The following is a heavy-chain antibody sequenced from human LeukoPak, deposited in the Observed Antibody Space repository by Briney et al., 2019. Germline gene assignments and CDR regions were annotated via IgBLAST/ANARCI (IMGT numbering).Heavy chain of an antibody. J-gene: IGHJ6*03. Sequence: PGGSLRLSCAASGFSFNDYYMTWIRQAPGKGLEWVSYTSSGGGTIIYYADSVKGRFTISKDNAKNSLYLQMNSLRAVDTAVYYCARVRKDYYYYYMDVWGKGTTVTVSS. V-gene: IGHV3-11*04. CDR2: TSSGGGTII. CDR1: GFSFNDYY. CDR3: ARVRKDYYYYYMDV.